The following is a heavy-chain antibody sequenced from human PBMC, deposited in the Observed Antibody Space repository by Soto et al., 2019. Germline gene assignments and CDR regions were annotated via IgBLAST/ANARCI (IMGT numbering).Heavy chain of an antibody. V-gene: IGHV3-43*01. Sequence: EVQLVESGGVVVQPGGSLRLSCAASGFTFDDYTMHWVRQAPGKGLEWVSLISWDGGSTYYADSVKGRFTISRDNSKNYXYLQMNSLRTEDTALYYCAKDVAAAGSYYYYGMDVWGQGTTVTVSS. CDR1: GFTFDDYT. CDR3: AKDVAAAGSYYYYGMDV. CDR2: ISWDGGST. D-gene: IGHD6-13*01. J-gene: IGHJ6*02.